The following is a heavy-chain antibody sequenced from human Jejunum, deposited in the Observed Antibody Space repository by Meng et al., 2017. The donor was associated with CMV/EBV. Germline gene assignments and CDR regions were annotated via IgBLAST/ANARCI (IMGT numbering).Heavy chain of an antibody. CDR2: ISSSSRYI. CDR1: GFTFSSYN. Sequence: EGQLVASGGGLVKPGGSLRLSCIGSGFTFSSYNMNWVRQAPGKGLEWVSSISSSSRYINYADSVKGRFTISRDNAKNSLYLQMNSLRVEDTAIYYCARDIDHWGQGTLVTVSS. V-gene: IGHV3-21*01. J-gene: IGHJ5*02. CDR3: ARDIDH.